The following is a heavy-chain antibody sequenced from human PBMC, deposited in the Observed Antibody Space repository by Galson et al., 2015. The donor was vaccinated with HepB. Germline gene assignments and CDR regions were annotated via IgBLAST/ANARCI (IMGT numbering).Heavy chain of an antibody. CDR2: ISGSGGST. CDR1: GFTFSSYA. J-gene: IGHJ4*02. V-gene: IGHV3-23*01. D-gene: IGHD6-13*01. CDR3: AKDGGYSNQPFDY. Sequence: SLRLSCAASGFTFSSYAMSWVRQAPGKGLEWVSAISGSGGSTYYADSVKGRFTISRDNSKNTLYLQMNSLRAEDTAVYYCAKDGGYSNQPFDYWGQGTLVTVSS.